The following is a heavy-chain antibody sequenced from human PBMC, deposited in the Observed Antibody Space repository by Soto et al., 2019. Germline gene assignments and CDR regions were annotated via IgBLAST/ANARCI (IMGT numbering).Heavy chain of an antibody. CDR1: GYNFINSY. CDR3: ARHLAAGDV. CDR2: INATGGST. V-gene: IGHV1-46*04. D-gene: IGHD2-8*02. J-gene: IGHJ4*02. Sequence: QVQLVQSGAEVKKPGASVKVSCKASGYNFINSYIHWVRQAPGQGLEGMAIINATGGSTNYAQKLQARLTLTMDTSTSTVYMELSSLTSEDTAMYYCARHLAAGDVWGQGTLVTVSS.